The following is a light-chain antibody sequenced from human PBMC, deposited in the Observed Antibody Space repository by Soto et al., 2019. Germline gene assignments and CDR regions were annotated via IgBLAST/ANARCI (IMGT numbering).Light chain of an antibody. CDR3: QQYDDWLRLT. V-gene: IGKV3D-15*01. CDR2: GAS. CDR1: QSVNIY. Sequence: EIGVTQSPATLSVSPGERATLSCRASQSVNIYLAWYQQKPGQAPRLLIFGASYRATGIPARFSGSGSGTEFNLTISSLQSEDVAVYFCQQYDDWLRLTFGGGTKVDIK. J-gene: IGKJ4*01.